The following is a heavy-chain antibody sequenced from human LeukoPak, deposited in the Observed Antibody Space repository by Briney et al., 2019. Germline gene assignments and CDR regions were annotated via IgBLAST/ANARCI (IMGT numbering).Heavy chain of an antibody. CDR2: ISSSGGTI. J-gene: IGHJ4*02. D-gene: IGHD1/OR15-1a*01. Sequence: PGGSLRLSCAASGFIFNSYSMNWVRQAPGKGLEWVSYISSSGGTIYYADSVKGRFTISRDNSKNILYLQMNSLRGEDTVVYYCAREGRTAELDYWGQGTLVTVSS. CDR3: AREGRTAELDY. CDR1: GFIFNSYS. V-gene: IGHV3-48*01.